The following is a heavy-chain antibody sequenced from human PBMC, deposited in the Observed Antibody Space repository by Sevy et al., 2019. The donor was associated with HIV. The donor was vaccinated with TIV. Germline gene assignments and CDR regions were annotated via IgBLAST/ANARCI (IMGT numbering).Heavy chain of an antibody. CDR3: ARVGIVVVPAAMSVSAYYYYYGMDV. V-gene: IGHV3-7*03. CDR2: IKQDGSEK. CDR1: GFTFSSYW. Sequence: GGSLRLSCAASGFTFSSYWMSWVRQAPGKGLEWVANIKQDGSEKYYVDSVKGRFTISRDNAKNSLFLQMNSLRAEDTVVYYCARVGIVVVPAAMSVSAYYYYYGMDVWGQGTTVTVSS. J-gene: IGHJ6*02. D-gene: IGHD2-2*01.